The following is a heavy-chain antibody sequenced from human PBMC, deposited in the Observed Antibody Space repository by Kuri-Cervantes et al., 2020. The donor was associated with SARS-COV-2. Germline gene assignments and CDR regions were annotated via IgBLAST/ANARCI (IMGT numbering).Heavy chain of an antibody. CDR1: GFTFSPYG. D-gene: IGHD5/OR15-5a*01. CDR2: ISNDGKNK. CDR3: AKDRVSVHDF. Sequence: GGSLRLSCAASGFTFSPYGMQWVRQAPGKGLEWVAVISNDGKNKKCIASGKGRFTISRDNSQNTLYLQMKSLTSEDTAMYYCAKDRVSVHDFWGQGTLVTVSS. J-gene: IGHJ4*02. V-gene: IGHV3-30*18.